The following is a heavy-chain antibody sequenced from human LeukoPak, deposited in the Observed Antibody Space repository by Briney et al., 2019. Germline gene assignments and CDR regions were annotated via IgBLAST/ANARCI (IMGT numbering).Heavy chain of an antibody. CDR1: GGSFSGYY. V-gene: IGHV4-34*01. Sequence: PSETLSLTCAVYGGSFSGYYWSWIRQPPGKGLEWIGEINHSGSTNYNPSLKSRVTISVDTSKNQFSLKLSSVTAADTAVYYCARGLTIFGVARFVPWGQGTLVTVSS. D-gene: IGHD3-3*01. CDR2: INHSGST. CDR3: ARGLTIFGVARFVP. J-gene: IGHJ5*02.